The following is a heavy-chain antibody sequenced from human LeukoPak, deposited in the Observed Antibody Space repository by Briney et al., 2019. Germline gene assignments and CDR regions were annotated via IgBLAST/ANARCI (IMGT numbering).Heavy chain of an antibody. D-gene: IGHD1-14*01. CDR3: ARSPELTWSLAF. CDR2: INHSGST. J-gene: IGHJ4*02. V-gene: IGHV4-34*01. Sequence: SETLSLTCTVSGGSISNYYWSWIRQPAGKGLEWIGEINHSGSTSYSPSLKSRVTISVDTSKNHFSLKLSSVTAADTAVYYCARSPELTWSLAFWGQGTLVTVSS. CDR1: GGSISNYY.